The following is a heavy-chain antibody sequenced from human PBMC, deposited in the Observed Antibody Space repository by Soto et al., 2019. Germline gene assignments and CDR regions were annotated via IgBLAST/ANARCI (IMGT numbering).Heavy chain of an antibody. J-gene: IGHJ4*02. CDR1: GFTFSSYA. CDR3: AKDAFYDSSGYYYEIPTESYYFDY. Sequence: GGSLRLSCAAPGFTFSSYAMSWVRQAPGKGLEWVSAISGSGGSTYYADSVKGRFTISRDNSKNTLYLQMNSLRAEDTAVYYCAKDAFYDSSGYYYEIPTESYYFDYWGQGTLVTVSS. D-gene: IGHD3-22*01. CDR2: ISGSGGST. V-gene: IGHV3-23*01.